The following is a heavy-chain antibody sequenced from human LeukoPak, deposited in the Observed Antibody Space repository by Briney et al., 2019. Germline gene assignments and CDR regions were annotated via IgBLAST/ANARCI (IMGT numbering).Heavy chain of an antibody. CDR2: IYSGGGT. Sequence: GGSLRLSCAASGFTVSNTYMSWVRQAPGKGLEWVSLIYSGGGTYSADSVKGRFTISRDISKNTLYLQMNSLRAEDTAVYYCARDGYSSGWYYYGMDVWGQGTTVTVSS. V-gene: IGHV3-53*01. J-gene: IGHJ6*02. CDR3: ARDGYSSGWYYYGMDV. CDR1: GFTVSNTY. D-gene: IGHD6-19*01.